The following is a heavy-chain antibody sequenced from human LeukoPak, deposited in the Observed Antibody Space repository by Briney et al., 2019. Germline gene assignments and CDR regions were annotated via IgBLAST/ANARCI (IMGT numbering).Heavy chain of an antibody. V-gene: IGHV4-34*01. CDR2: INHSGST. CDR3: ARAPGWGTRPFDY. J-gene: IGHJ4*02. D-gene: IGHD1-1*01. CDR1: GGSFSGYY. Sequence: SETPSLTCAVYGGSFSGYYWSWIRQPPGRGLEWIGEINHSGSTNYNPSLKSRVTISVDTSKNQFSLKLSSVTAADTAVYYCARAPGWGTRPFDYWGQGTLVTVSS.